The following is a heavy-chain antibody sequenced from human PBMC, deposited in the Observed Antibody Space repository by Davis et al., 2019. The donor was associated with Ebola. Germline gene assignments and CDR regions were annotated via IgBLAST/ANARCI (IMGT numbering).Heavy chain of an antibody. CDR3: ARDVGVDVVAATAVADY. CDR2: INPVNANI. CDR1: GYRFINYV. Sequence: AASVKVSCKASGYRFINYVIHWVRQAPGQTLEWMGWINPVNANIKYSQKFQGRLTLTRDTSASTAYMELSSLRSEDTAVYYCARDVGVDVVAATAVADYWGQGTLVTVSS. J-gene: IGHJ4*02. D-gene: IGHD6-19*01. V-gene: IGHV1-3*01.